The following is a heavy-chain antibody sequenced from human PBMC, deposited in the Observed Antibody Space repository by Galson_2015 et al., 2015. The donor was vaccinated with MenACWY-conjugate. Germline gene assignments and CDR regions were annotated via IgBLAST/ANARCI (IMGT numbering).Heavy chain of an antibody. CDR2: IYDSGTT. Sequence: EALSLTCTVSGGSASSSGYYWTWIRRPPGKGLEWIGLIYDSGTTKYNPSLKGRVTISLDTSKNQVSLKLSSVTAADTAVYYCAREFSYWGQGTLVTVSS. CDR3: AREFSY. D-gene: IGHD2/OR15-2a*01. V-gene: IGHV4-61*08. J-gene: IGHJ4*02. CDR1: GGSASSSGYY.